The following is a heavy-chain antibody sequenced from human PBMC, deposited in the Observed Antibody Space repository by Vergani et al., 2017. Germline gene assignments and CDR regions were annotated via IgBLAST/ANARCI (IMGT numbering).Heavy chain of an antibody. J-gene: IGHJ4*02. CDR2: INPNSGGT. D-gene: IGHD6-6*01. V-gene: IGHV1-2*02. CDR1: GYTFTGYY. CDR3: ATNLVAARPGYYFDY. Sequence: QVQLVQSGAEVKKPGASVKVSCKASGYTFTGYYMHWVRQAPGQGLEWMGWINPNSGGTNYAQKFQGRVTMTRDTSTSTVYMELSSLRSEDTAVYYCATNLVAARPGYYFDYWGQGTLVTVSS.